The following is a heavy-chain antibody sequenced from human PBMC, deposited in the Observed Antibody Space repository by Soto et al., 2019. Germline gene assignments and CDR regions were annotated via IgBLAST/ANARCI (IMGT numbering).Heavy chain of an antibody. Sequence: QITLNESGPPLVKPTQPLTLTCTFSGFSLTTRGVGVGWIRQSPGKAPEWLALIYWDDDKRYSPSLKSRLTIPKDPSKNQVVLTMANLDPADTATYYCAHRVLRTVFGLVTTTASYFDFWGQGTPVAVSS. V-gene: IGHV2-5*02. CDR3: AHRVLRTVFGLVTTTASYFDF. J-gene: IGHJ4*02. CDR2: IYWDDDK. CDR1: GFSLTTRGVG. D-gene: IGHD3-3*01.